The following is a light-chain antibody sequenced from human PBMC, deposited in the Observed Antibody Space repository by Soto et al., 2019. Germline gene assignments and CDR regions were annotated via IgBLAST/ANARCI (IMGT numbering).Light chain of an antibody. V-gene: IGLV2-11*01. CDR2: DVS. J-gene: IGLJ1*01. CDR3: CSYAGTYSYV. Sequence: SVLTQPRSVSGSPGQSVTISCTGTSSAVGAYNYVSWYQQHPGKAPKFMIYDVSKRPSGVPDRFSGSKSGNTASLTISGLQAEDEADYYCCSYAGTYSYVFGNGTKVTVL. CDR1: SSAVGAYNY.